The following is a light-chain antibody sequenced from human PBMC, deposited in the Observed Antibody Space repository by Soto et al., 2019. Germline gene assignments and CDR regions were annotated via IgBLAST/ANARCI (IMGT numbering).Light chain of an antibody. CDR2: RTN. Sequence: QAVVTQEPSLTVSPGGTVTLTCALTTGAVTSDYYPNWFQRKPGQALRTLIYRTNNKHSWTPARFSGSLLGGKAALTLSGVQPEDEADYYCVLLCSGEWMFGGGTKLTVL. CDR3: VLLCSGEWM. CDR1: TGAVTSDYY. J-gene: IGLJ3*02. V-gene: IGLV7-43*01.